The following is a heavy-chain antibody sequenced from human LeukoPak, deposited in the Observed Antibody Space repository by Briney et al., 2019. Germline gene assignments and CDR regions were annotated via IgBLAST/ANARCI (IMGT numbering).Heavy chain of an antibody. V-gene: IGHV4-39*01. D-gene: IGHD1-26*01. CDR1: GGSISSGGYY. CDR3: ARGRRVGSYYRSSNWFDP. Sequence: SETLSLTCTVSGGSISSGGYYWGWIRQPPGKGLEWIGSISYSGSAYHNPSLKSRVTISVDPSKNQFSLRLSSVTAADTAVYYCARGRRVGSYYRSSNWFDPWGQGTLVTVSS. J-gene: IGHJ5*02. CDR2: ISYSGSA.